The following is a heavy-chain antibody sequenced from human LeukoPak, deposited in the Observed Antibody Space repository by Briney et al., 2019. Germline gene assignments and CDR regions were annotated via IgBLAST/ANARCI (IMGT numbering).Heavy chain of an antibody. V-gene: IGHV3-64D*06. CDR3: VKDFGRVRGTPGS. J-gene: IGHJ5*02. D-gene: IGHD3-16*01. CDR2: ISGSGNGFSI. CDR1: GFVFSIYT. Sequence: GGSLRLSCSASGFVFSIYTMYWVRQTPGKGPEYVSTISGSGNGFSIYYADSVKGRFTISRDDSKSILYLQMNGLRSEDTAVYYCVKDFGRVRGTPGSWGQGTLVTVSS.